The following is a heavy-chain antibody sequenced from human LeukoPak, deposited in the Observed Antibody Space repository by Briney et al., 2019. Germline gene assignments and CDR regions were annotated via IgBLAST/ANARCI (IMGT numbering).Heavy chain of an antibody. J-gene: IGHJ4*02. CDR1: GYTFTSYY. V-gene: IGHV1-46*01. Sequence: ASVKVSCKASGYTFTSYYMHWVRQAPGQGLEWMGIINPSGGSTSYAQKFQGRVTMTRDMSTSTVCMELSSLRSEDTAVYYCARESDGDYFDYWGQGTLVTVSS. CDR2: INPSGGST. CDR3: ARESDGDYFDY. D-gene: IGHD4-17*01.